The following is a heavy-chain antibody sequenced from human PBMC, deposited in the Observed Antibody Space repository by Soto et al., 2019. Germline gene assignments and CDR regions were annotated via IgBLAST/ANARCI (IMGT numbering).Heavy chain of an antibody. CDR1: GGSISSGGYY. D-gene: IGHD3-22*01. V-gene: IGHV4-31*03. CDR2: IYYSGST. J-gene: IGHJ4*02. Sequence: QVQLQESGPGLVKPSQTLSLTCTVSGGSISSGGYYWSWIRQHPGKGLEWIGYIYYSGSTYYNPSLKSRVTISVDTSKNQFSLKLSSVTAADTAVHYCARTRGSSGYYFDYWGQGTLVTVSS. CDR3: ARTRGSSGYYFDY.